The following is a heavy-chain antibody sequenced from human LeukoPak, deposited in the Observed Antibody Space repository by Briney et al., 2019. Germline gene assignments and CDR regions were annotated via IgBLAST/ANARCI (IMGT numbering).Heavy chain of an antibody. CDR1: GGSTSSSF. J-gene: IGHJ5*02. Sequence: SETLSLTCTVSGGSTSSSFWSWIRQPPGQGLEWIGYIYYSGSTNYNPSLKGRVSISVDTSKNQFSLKLSSVTAADTAVYYCARGYTSNWYWFDPWGQGILVTVSS. CDR3: ARGYTSNWYWFDP. V-gene: IGHV4-59*01. CDR2: IYYSGST. D-gene: IGHD6-13*01.